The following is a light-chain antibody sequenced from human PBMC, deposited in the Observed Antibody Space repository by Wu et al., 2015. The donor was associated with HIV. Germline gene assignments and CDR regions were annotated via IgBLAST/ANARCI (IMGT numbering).Light chain of an antibody. CDR1: QDISSF. CDR3: QQYSAGVT. J-gene: IGKJ4*01. Sequence: IRITQSPSSLSASTGDRVTITCRASQDISSFLAWYQQKPGKAPKLLIYAASTLQSGVPSRFSGSGSGTDLTLTISCLQSEDFASYYCQQYSAGVTFGGGTKVEIK. V-gene: IGKV1-8*01. CDR2: AAS.